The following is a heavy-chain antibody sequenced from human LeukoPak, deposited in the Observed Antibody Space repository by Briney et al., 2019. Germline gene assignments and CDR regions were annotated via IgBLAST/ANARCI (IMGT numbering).Heavy chain of an antibody. J-gene: IGHJ3*02. CDR1: GGSISSGSYY. V-gene: IGHV4-61*02. D-gene: IGHD3-3*01. Sequence: SETLSLTCTVSGGSISSGSYYWSWIRQPAGKGLEWIGRIYTSGSTNYNPSLKSRVTISVDTSKNQFSLKLSSVTAADTAVYYCARDRRITIFGVVHDAFDIWGQGTMVTVSS. CDR2: IYTSGST. CDR3: ARDRRITIFGVVHDAFDI.